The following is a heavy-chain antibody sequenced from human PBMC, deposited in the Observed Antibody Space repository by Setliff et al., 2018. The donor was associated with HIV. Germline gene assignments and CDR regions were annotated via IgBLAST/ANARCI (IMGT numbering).Heavy chain of an antibody. J-gene: IGHJ5*02. CDR1: GSSFSVFA. CDR3: AKDIPGPAINSGRIKNWFDP. D-gene: IGHD6-19*01. V-gene: IGHV3-7*03. CDR2: IKYDGSEK. Sequence: GGSLRLSCAVSGSSFSVFAMSWVRQAPGRGLGWVANIKYDGSEKYYVGSVKGRFTISRDNAKNSLYLQMKSLRAEDTAVYYCAKDIPGPAINSGRIKNWFDPWGEGTLVTVSS.